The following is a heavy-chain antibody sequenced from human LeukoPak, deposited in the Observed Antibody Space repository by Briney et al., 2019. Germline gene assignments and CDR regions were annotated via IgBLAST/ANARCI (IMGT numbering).Heavy chain of an antibody. J-gene: IGHJ4*02. CDR2: IGAAGGT. CDR3: ARGWERGFDC. CDR1: GFTLSTHD. V-gene: IGHV3-13*01. D-gene: IGHD1-26*01. Sequence: GGSLRLSCAASGFTLSTHDLVWVRQITGKGLEWVSAIGAAGGTYYPGSVKGRFTISRENAKNSLYLQMNSLRVGDTAVYYCARGWERGFDCWGQGTLVTVSS.